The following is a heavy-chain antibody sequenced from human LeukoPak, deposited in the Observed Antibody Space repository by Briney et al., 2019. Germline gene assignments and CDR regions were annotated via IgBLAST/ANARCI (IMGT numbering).Heavy chain of an antibody. CDR3: AGAVAALNWFDP. CDR1: GYTFTYRY. J-gene: IGHJ5*02. V-gene: IGHV1-45*02. D-gene: IGHD6-19*01. Sequence: SVKVSCKASGYTFTYRYLHWVRQAPGQALEWMGWITPFNGNTNYAQKFQDRVTITRDRSMSTAYMELSSLRSEDTAMYYCAGAVAALNWFDPWGQGTLVTVSS. CDR2: ITPFNGNT.